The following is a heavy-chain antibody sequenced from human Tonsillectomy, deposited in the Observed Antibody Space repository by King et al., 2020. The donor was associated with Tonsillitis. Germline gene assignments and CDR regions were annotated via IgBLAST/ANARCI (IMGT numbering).Heavy chain of an antibody. D-gene: IGHD1-14*01. J-gene: IGHJ6*03. CDR3: ARQFSNIPEYYYYYMDV. CDR1: GGTFSSYA. Sequence: QLVQSGAEVKKPGSSVKVSCKASGGTFSSYAISWVLQSPGQGLELMGRIIPILGIANYAQKFQGRVTSTADKSTSTAYMGLSSLRSEDTALYYCARQFSNIPEYYYYYMDVWGKGTTVTVSS. V-gene: IGHV1-69*09. CDR2: IIPILGIA.